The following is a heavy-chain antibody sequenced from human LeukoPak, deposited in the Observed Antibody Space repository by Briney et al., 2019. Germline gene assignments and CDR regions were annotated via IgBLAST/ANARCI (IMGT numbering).Heavy chain of an antibody. V-gene: IGHV3-30*18. CDR1: GFTFSSYG. D-gene: IGHD3-22*01. J-gene: IGHJ4*02. CDR2: ISYDGSNK. Sequence: GGPLRLSCAASGFTFSSYGMHWVRQAPGKGLEWVAVISYDGSNKYYADSVKGRFTISRDNSKNTLYLQMNSLRAEDTAVYYCAKGDSVCYDSSGYTTFFDYWGQGTLVTVSS. CDR3: AKGDSVCYDSSGYTTFFDY.